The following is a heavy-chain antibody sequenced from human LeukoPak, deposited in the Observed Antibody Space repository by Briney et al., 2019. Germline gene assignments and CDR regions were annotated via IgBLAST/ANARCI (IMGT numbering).Heavy chain of an antibody. CDR1: GGSIGSGGYY. Sequence: SQTLSLTYTVSGGSIGSGGYYWSWIRQPPGKGLEWIGYIYHSGSTYYNPSLKSRVTISVDRSKNQFSLKLSSVTAADTAVYYCARDLGWELRSSFDIWGQGTMVTVSS. J-gene: IGHJ3*02. CDR3: ARDLGWELRSSFDI. CDR2: IYHSGST. V-gene: IGHV4-30-2*01. D-gene: IGHD2-15*01.